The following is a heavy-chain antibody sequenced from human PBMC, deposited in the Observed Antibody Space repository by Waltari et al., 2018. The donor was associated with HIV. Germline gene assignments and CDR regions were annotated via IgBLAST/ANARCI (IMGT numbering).Heavy chain of an antibody. CDR3: ARVRPADQRYLDY. D-gene: IGHD6-25*01. Sequence: QVQLQESGPGLVRPSETLSLSCSVSGFSITTGYYWGWVRQPPGKGLELIGYIYHTGSAYYHPSLKSRVSISIDTSKNQFSRKVNSMTASDAAVYYCARVRPADQRYLDYWGQGTLVTVSS. CDR1: GFSITTGYY. CDR2: IYHTGSA. J-gene: IGHJ4*02. V-gene: IGHV4-38-2*02.